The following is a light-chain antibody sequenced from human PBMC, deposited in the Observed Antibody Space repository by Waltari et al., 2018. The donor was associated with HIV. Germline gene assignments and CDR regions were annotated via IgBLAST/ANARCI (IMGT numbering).Light chain of an antibody. J-gene: IGLJ3*02. CDR3: AVWDDILRGGV. CDR2: RDD. CDR1: NSNIGSTS. Sequence: QSVVTQPPSASGPPGQRAVTPCSGRNSNIGSTSGNWYQQVPGAAPKILIYRDDQRSSGVPDRFSGSKSATSAALAISDLRSEDEADYSCAVWDDILRGGVFGGGTKLTVL. V-gene: IGLV1-47*01.